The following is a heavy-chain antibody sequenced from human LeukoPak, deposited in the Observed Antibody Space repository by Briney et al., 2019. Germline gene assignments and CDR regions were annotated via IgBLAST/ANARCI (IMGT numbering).Heavy chain of an antibody. D-gene: IGHD3-22*01. CDR2: IYYSGST. CDR1: GGSISSYY. J-gene: IGHJ4*02. CDR3: ARGPFNYDSSGYYY. Sequence: PSETLSLTCTVSGGSISSYYWSWIRQPPGKGLEWIGYIYYSGSTNYNPSLKSRVTISVDTSKNQFSLKLSSVTAADTAVYYCARGPFNYDSSGYYYWGQGTLVTVPS. V-gene: IGHV4-59*01.